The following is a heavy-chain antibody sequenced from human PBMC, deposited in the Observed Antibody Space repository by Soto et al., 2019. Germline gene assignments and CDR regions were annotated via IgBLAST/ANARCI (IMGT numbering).Heavy chain of an antibody. Sequence: GGSLRLSCAASGFTFSSYWMHWVRQAPGKGVVWVSRINSDGSSTSYADSVKGRFTISRDNAKNTLYLQMNSLRAEDTAVYYCARTLGYCSGGSCYWSPNYYGMDVWGQGTTVTVSS. D-gene: IGHD2-15*01. CDR1: GFTFSSYW. CDR3: ARTLGYCSGGSCYWSPNYYGMDV. CDR2: INSDGSST. J-gene: IGHJ6*02. V-gene: IGHV3-74*01.